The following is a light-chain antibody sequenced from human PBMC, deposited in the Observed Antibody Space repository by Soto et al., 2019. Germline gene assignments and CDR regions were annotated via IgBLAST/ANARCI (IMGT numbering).Light chain of an antibody. CDR2: EVN. CDR1: RSDIGDSNF. J-gene: IGLJ1*01. CDR3: ASFRSGTILV. V-gene: IGLV2-14*01. Sequence: QPASVSGSPGQSVTISCTGPRSDIGDSNFISWYQHSPGKAPRLLIYEVNNRPSGVSKRFSGSKAGNTASLTISGLLDDDEADYFCASFRSGTILVFGSGTKVTVL.